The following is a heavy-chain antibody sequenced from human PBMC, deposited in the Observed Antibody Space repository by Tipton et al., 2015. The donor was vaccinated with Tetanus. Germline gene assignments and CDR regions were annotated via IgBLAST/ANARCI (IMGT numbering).Heavy chain of an antibody. CDR3: AREGYYDSSGYYYKGAFDI. V-gene: IGHV4-61*01. Sequence: TLSLTCTVSGGSVSSGSYCWSWIRQPPGKGLEWIGYIYYSGSTNYNPSLKSRVTISADTSKNQFSLKLSSVTAADTAVYYCAREGYYDSSGYYYKGAFDIWGQGTMVTVSS. CDR2: IYYSGST. D-gene: IGHD3-22*01. CDR1: GGSVSSGSYC. J-gene: IGHJ3*02.